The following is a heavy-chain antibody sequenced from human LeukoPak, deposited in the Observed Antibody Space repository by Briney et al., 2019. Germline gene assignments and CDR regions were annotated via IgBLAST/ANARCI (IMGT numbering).Heavy chain of an antibody. V-gene: IGHV4-4*02. Sequence: PSETLSLTCAVSGDSVSGSFWWSWVRQPPHKGLEWIGEIHHSGSSNYNPSLESRVIISLDGSKNLLSLELSSVTAADTAVYYCVRHSGWYFGYWGQGTLVTVSS. CDR1: GDSVSGSFW. D-gene: IGHD6-19*01. CDR3: VRHSGWYFGY. J-gene: IGHJ4*02. CDR2: IHHSGSS.